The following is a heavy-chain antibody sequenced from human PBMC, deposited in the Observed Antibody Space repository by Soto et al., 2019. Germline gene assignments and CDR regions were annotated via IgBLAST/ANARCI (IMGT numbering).Heavy chain of an antibody. V-gene: IGHV3-48*03. CDR1: GFTFSSYE. CDR3: ARALMGGFDY. Sequence: GGSLRLSCAASGFTFSSYEMNWVRQAPGKGLEWVSYISSSGSTIYYADSVKGRFTISRDNAKNSLYLQMNSLRAEDTAVYYCARALMGGFDYWGQGTLVTVSS. J-gene: IGHJ4*02. D-gene: IGHD3-16*01. CDR2: ISSSGSTI.